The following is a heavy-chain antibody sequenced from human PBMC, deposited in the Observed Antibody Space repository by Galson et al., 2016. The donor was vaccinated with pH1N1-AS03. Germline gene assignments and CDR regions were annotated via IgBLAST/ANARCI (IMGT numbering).Heavy chain of an antibody. V-gene: IGHV3-7*03. CDR2: INKDGNEK. CDR3: ARDRTVVAASIIYYYGMDV. D-gene: IGHD2-2*01. Sequence: SLRLSCAVSGFTFGSHWMSWVRQAPGKGLDWVANINKDGNEKYYVDSVKGRFAISRDNAKNSLYLQMNSLRAEDTAVYYCARDRTVVAASIIYYYGMDVWGQGTTVTVSS. CDR1: GFTFGSHW. J-gene: IGHJ6*02.